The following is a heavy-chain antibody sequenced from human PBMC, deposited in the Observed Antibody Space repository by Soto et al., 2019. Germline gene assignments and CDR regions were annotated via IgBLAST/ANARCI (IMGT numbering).Heavy chain of an antibody. Sequence: QVQLVQSGAEVKKPGSSVTVSCKASGGTFGNSAISWVRQAPGQGLEWLGGIIPILPTPDYAQKFQGRVTITAVESTSTAYMELPSLRSEDTAVYYCARDKDRQQLGGNYYYGIDVWGQGTTVTVSS. J-gene: IGHJ6*02. CDR3: ARDKDRQQLGGNYYYGIDV. D-gene: IGHD3-3*02. CDR1: GGTFGNSA. CDR2: IIPILPTP. V-gene: IGHV1-69*12.